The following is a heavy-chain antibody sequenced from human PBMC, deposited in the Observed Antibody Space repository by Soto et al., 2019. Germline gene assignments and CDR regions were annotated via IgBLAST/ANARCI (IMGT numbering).Heavy chain of an antibody. CDR1: GGSISSYY. CDR2: IYYSGST. D-gene: IGHD6-19*01. J-gene: IGHJ4*02. CDR3: ARGTRVAVAGTRPFDY. Sequence: SETLSLTCTVSGGSISSYYWSWIRQPPGKGLEWIGYIYYSGSTNYNPSLKSRVTISVDTSKNQFSLKLSSVTAADTAVYYCARGTRVAVAGTRPFDYWGQG. V-gene: IGHV4-59*01.